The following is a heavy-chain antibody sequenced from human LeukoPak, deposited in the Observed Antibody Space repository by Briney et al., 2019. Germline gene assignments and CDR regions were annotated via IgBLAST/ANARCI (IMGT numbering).Heavy chain of an antibody. J-gene: IGHJ3*02. D-gene: IGHD2-2*01. V-gene: IGHV3-21*01. CDR1: GFALSSNS. CDR3: ASRYCTSTNCYAFDI. Sequence: PGGSLRPSGAAFGFALSSNSMDWVRQAPGKGLEWVSSISSDSNYIFYADSVQGRFTISRDNAENSLFLQMNSLRAEDTAVYYCASRYCTSTNCYAFDIWGQGTMVTVSS. CDR2: ISSDSNYI.